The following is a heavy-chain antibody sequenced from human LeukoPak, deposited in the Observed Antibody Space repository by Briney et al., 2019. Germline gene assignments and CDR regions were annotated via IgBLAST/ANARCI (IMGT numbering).Heavy chain of an antibody. CDR1: EFSFGSYD. J-gene: IGHJ6*02. CDR3: ASHIVVVTAIRYYAMDV. Sequence: PGGSLRLSCAASEFSFGSYDMNWVRQAPGKGLEWVSSITTSSSYIYYADSVKGRFTVSRDNAKNSLYLQMNSLRAEDTAVYYCASHIVVVTAIRYYAMDVWGQGTTVTVSS. D-gene: IGHD2-2*01. V-gene: IGHV3-21*01. CDR2: ITTSSSYI.